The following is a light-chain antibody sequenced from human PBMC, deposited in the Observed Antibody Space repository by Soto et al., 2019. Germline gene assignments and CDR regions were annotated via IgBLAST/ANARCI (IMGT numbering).Light chain of an antibody. J-gene: IGKJ5*01. V-gene: IGKV3-20*01. Sequence: EIVLTQSPATLSLSPGERVTLSCRASQSVSSNLAWYQQKPGQAPRLLIYGATTRATGIPDRFSGSGSGTDFTLTISRLEPEDFAIYYCQQCGESPNTFGQGTRLEIK. CDR1: QSVSSN. CDR2: GAT. CDR3: QQCGESPNT.